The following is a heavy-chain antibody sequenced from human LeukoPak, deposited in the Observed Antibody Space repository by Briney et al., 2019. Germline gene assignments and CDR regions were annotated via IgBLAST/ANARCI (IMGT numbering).Heavy chain of an antibody. Sequence: SETLSLTCRVSGGSVSSGTHAWSWIRQSPGKGLEWIGYIYYSGSTYYNPSLESRVTISVDRFKTQFSLKLTSVTAADTAVYYCASATVPYFAFDIWGQGTMVTVSS. J-gene: IGHJ3*02. CDR3: ASATVPYFAFDI. CDR1: GGSVSSGTHA. V-gene: IGHV4-30-2*06. CDR2: IYYSGST. D-gene: IGHD1-14*01.